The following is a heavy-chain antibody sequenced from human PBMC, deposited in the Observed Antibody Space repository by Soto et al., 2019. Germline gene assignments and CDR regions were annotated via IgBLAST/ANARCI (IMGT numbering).Heavy chain of an antibody. Sequence: EVQLVESGGGLVQPGGSLRLSCAASGFTFNNYWMNWVRQAPGKGLEWVANIKQDGREKYYVDSVRGRFTISRDNANNPLCLQMNSLRPDDTAVYYCARGGWGPYFDLWGRGTLVTVSS. CDR1: GFTFNNYW. D-gene: IGHD2-21*02. J-gene: IGHJ2*01. CDR2: IKQDGREK. CDR3: ARGGWGPYFDL. V-gene: IGHV3-7*05.